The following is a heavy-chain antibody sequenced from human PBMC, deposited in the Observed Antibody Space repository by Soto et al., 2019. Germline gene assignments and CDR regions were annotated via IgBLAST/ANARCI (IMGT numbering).Heavy chain of an antibody. V-gene: IGHV4-4*02. D-gene: IGHD3-22*01. Sequence: QVQLQESGPGLVKPSGTLSLTCAVSGGSISSSNWWSWVRQPPGKGLEWIGEIYHSGSTNYNPSLKSRVTISVDKSNNQFSLKLSSVTAADTVVYYCARDESYYDSSGYYHRYWYFDLWGRGTLVTVSS. J-gene: IGHJ2*01. CDR1: GGSISSSNW. CDR2: IYHSGST. CDR3: ARDESYYDSSGYYHRYWYFDL.